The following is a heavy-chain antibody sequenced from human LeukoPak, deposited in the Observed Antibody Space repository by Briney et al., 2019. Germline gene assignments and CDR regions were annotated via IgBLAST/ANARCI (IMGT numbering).Heavy chain of an antibody. D-gene: IGHD5-18*01. CDR2: IYSGGST. CDR3: ARPIGIQLYYGMDV. J-gene: IGHJ6*02. Sequence: GGSLRLSCAASGFTVSSNYMRWVRQSPGKGLEWGSVIYSGGSTYYADSVKGRFTISRDNSKNTLYLQMNSLRAEDTAVYYCARPIGIQLYYGMDVWGQGTTVTVSS. V-gene: IGHV3-53*01. CDR1: GFTVSSNY.